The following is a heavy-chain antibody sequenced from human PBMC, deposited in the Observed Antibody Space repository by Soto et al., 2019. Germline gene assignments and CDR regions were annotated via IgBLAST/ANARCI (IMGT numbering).Heavy chain of an antibody. J-gene: IGHJ6*02. Sequence: GESLKISCKGSGYSFTSYWIGWVRHMPGKGLEWMGIIYPGDSDTRYSPSFQGQVTISADKSISTAYLQWSSLKASDTAMHYCARHKNYYDSSGYYRRADYYFGMDVRGQGATGTGSS. CDR2: IYPGDSDT. CDR3: ARHKNYYDSSGYYRRADYYFGMDV. CDR1: GYSFTSYW. D-gene: IGHD3-22*01. V-gene: IGHV5-51*01.